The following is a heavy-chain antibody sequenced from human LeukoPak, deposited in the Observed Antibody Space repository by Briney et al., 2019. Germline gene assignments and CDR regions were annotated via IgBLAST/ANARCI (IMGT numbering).Heavy chain of an antibody. J-gene: IGHJ5*02. Sequence: GGSLRLSCAASGFTFNSHWMHWVRQAPGKGLVWVSRINNDGSTTTYADSVRGRFTISRDNAKNTLFLQMNSLRAEDTAVYYCVRDRPHNWFDPWGQGTPVTVSS. CDR3: VRDRPHNWFDP. D-gene: IGHD6-6*01. V-gene: IGHV3-74*01. CDR2: INNDGSTT. CDR1: GFTFNSHW.